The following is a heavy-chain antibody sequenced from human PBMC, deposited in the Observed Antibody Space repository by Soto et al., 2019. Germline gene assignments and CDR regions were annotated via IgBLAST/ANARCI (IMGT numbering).Heavy chain of an antibody. D-gene: IGHD3-22*01. CDR2: IYHSGST. Sequence: SETLSLTCTVSGGSVSSGSYYWSWIRQPPGKGLEWIGYIYHSGSTDYNPSLKSRVTISVDTSKNQFSLKMSSVTAADTAVYHCARIVVVGTGYVDYWGQGTLVTVSS. J-gene: IGHJ4*02. CDR1: GGSVSSGSYY. V-gene: IGHV4-61*01. CDR3: ARIVVVGTGYVDY.